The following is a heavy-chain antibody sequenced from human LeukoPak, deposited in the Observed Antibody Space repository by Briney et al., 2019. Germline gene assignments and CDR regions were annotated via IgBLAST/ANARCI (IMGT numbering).Heavy chain of an antibody. CDR1: AFTFSSFG. J-gene: IGHJ4*02. Sequence: PGGSLRLSCAASAFTFSSFGMHWVRQAPGKGLEWVAVIWYDGSNKYYADSVEGRFTISRDNSKNTLYLQMNSLRAEDTAVYYCAKGRYYYDSSGYYRFDYWGQGTLVTVSS. CDR3: AKGRYYYDSSGYYRFDY. CDR2: IWYDGSNK. V-gene: IGHV3-33*06. D-gene: IGHD3-22*01.